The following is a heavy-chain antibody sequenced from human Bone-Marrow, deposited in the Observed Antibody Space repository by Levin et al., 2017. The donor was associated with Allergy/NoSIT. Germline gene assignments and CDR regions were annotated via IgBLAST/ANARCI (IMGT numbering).Heavy chain of an antibody. J-gene: IGHJ6*02. CDR2: ISAYNGNT. CDR1: GYTFTSYG. CDR3: ARGRLAYYYYYGMDV. V-gene: IGHV1-18*01. Sequence: GESLKISCKASGYTFTSYGISWVRQAPGQGLEWMGWISAYNGNTNYAQKLQGRVTMTTDTSTSTAYMELRSLRSDDTAVYYCARGRLAYYYYYGMDVWGQGTTVTVSS. D-gene: IGHD6-19*01.